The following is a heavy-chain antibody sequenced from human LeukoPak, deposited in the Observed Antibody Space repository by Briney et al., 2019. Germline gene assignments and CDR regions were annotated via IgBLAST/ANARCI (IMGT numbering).Heavy chain of an antibody. CDR2: ISYSVGST. J-gene: IGHJ3*02. V-gene: IGHV3-23*01. Sequence: GWSLRLSCAASVITFSSYAMTWVRQAPGKAREWVSSISYSVGSTYYAGSGKGRFTVSRDNSKNMLYLQMNSLRAEDTAVYYCATRYDSSGIDAFDIWGQGRLVTVSS. CDR3: ATRYDSSGIDAFDI. CDR1: VITFSSYA. D-gene: IGHD3-22*01.